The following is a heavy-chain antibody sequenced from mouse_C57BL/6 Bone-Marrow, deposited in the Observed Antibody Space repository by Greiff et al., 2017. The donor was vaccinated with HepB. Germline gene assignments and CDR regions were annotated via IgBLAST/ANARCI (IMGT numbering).Heavy chain of an antibody. Sequence: EVQLVESGGGLVKPGGSLKLSCAASGFTFSSYAMSWVRQTPEKRLEWVATISDGGSYTYYPDNVKGRFTISRDNAKNNLYLQMSHLKSEDTAMHYCARDVVYAMDYWGQGTSVTVSS. CDR2: ISDGGSYT. CDR3: ARDVVYAMDY. V-gene: IGHV5-4*01. D-gene: IGHD1-1*02. CDR1: GFTFSSYA. J-gene: IGHJ4*01.